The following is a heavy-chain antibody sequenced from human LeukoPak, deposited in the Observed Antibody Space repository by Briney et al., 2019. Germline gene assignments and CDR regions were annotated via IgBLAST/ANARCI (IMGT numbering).Heavy chain of an antibody. CDR3: ARSHWGPYGSRIANWFDP. CDR1: GGSISRSNYY. CDR2: IYYSGST. V-gene: IGHV4-39*07. D-gene: IGHD6-13*01. Sequence: SETLSLTCTVSGGSISRSNYYWGWIRQPPGKGLEWIGSIYYSGSTYYNPYLKSRVTISVDTSKNQFSLKLSSVTAADTAVYYCARSHWGPYGSRIANWFDPWGQGTLVTVSS. J-gene: IGHJ5*02.